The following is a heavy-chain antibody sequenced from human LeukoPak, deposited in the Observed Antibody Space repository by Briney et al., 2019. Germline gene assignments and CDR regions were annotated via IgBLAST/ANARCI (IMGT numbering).Heavy chain of an antibody. CDR3: AKDSPGPFIVVVPAAMDY. V-gene: IGHV3-23*01. Sequence: GGSLRLSCAASGFTFSSYAMSWVRQAPGKGLEWVSAISGSGGSTYYADSVKGRFTISRDNSKNTLYPQMNSLRAEDTAVYYCAKDSPGPFIVVVPAAMDYWGQGTLVTVSS. CDR2: ISGSGGST. D-gene: IGHD2-2*01. J-gene: IGHJ4*02. CDR1: GFTFSSYA.